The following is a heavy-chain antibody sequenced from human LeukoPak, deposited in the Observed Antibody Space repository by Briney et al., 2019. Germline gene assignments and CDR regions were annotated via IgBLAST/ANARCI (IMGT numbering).Heavy chain of an antibody. CDR1: VDSVSSNSAA. J-gene: IGHJ3*02. CDR2: TYYRSKWYN. Sequence: SQTLSLTCAISVDSVSSNSAAWNWIRQSPSRGLEWLGGTYYRSKWYNDYAVSVKSRITINPDTSKNQFSLQLNSVTPEDTAVYYCARALWYYYDSLSAAFDIWGQGTMVTVSS. CDR3: ARALWYYYDSLSAAFDI. V-gene: IGHV6-1*01. D-gene: IGHD3-22*01.